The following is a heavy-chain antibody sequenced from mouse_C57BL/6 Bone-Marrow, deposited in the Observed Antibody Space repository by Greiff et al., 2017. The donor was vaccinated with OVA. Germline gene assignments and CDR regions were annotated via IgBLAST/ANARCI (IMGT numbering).Heavy chain of an antibody. CDR2: ISSGSSTI. CDR3: ARGYYGSSYDFDY. J-gene: IGHJ2*01. V-gene: IGHV5-17*01. CDR1: GFTFSDYG. D-gene: IGHD1-1*01. Sequence: EVQRVESGGGLVKPGGSLKLSCAASGFTFSDYGMHWVRQAPEKGLEWVAYISSGSSTIYYAYTVKGRFTIPRDNAKNTQFLQMTSLRSEDTAMYYCARGYYGSSYDFDYWGQGTTLTVSS.